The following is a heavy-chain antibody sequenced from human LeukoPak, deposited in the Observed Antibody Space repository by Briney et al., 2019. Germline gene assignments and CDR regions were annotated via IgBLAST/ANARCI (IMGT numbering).Heavy chain of an antibody. J-gene: IGHJ4*01. Sequence: GESLRISCQGSGYSFTNYWISWVRQMPGKGLEWMGRIGPSDSYTNYSPSFQGHAAISADKSISTAFLQWSSLKASDTAMYYCARTYSSGWYWYFNYCGHGTLGTVSS. CDR1: GYSFTNYW. CDR2: IGPSDSYT. D-gene: IGHD6-19*01. CDR3: ARTYSSGWYWYFNY. V-gene: IGHV5-10-1*01.